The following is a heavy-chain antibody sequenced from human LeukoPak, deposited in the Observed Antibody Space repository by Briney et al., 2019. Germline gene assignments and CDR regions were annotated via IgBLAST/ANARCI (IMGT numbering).Heavy chain of an antibody. D-gene: IGHD7-27*01. V-gene: IGHV4-30-2*01. CDR1: GGSISSGGYY. J-gene: IGHJ4*02. Sequence: SETLSLTCTVSGGSISSGGYYWSWIRQPPGKGLEWIGYIYHSGSTYYNPSLKSRVTISVDRSKNQFSLKLSSVTAADTAVYYCARDQMGAARTGDVLDYWGQGTLVTVSS. CDR2: IYHSGST. CDR3: ARDQMGAARTGDVLDY.